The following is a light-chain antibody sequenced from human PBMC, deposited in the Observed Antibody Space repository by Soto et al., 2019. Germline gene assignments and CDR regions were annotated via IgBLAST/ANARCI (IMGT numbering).Light chain of an antibody. Sequence: EIVMTQSPATLSLSPGESATLSCRASQSVTSLYLSWYQQKPGQAPRLLIYSASSRATGIPARFSGSGSGTDFTLTISSLRPEDFAVYYCQQDDNLPYTFGQGTKLEI. CDR2: SAS. J-gene: IGKJ2*01. V-gene: IGKV3D-7*01. CDR1: QSVTSLY. CDR3: QQDDNLPYT.